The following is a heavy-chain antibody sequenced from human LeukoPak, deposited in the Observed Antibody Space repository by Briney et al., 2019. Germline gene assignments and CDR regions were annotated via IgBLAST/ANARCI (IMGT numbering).Heavy chain of an antibody. D-gene: IGHD3-22*01. CDR2: IIPIFGTA. V-gene: IGHV1-69*13. CDR3: ARSADTDYYDSSGYYYGDYYFDY. J-gene: IGHJ4*02. Sequence: SVKVSCKASGGTFSSYAISWVRQAPGQGLEWMGGIIPIFGTANYAQKFQGRVTITADESTSTAYMELSSLRSEDTAVYYCARSADTDYYDSSGYYYGDYYFDYWGQGTLVTVSS. CDR1: GGTFSSYA.